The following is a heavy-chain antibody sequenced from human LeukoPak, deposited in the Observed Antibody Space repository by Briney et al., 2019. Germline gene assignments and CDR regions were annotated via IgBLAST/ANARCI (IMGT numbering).Heavy chain of an antibody. CDR3: ARLSRAVEVFYHYMDV. CDR2: IYTSGST. V-gene: IGHV4-4*07. Sequence: SETLSLTCTVSGGSISNYFWSWIRQPAGKGLEWIGRIYTSGSTNYNPSLKSRVTLSVDTSKNQFSLKLSSVTAADTAVFYCARLSRAVEVFYHYMDVWGKGTTVTVS. CDR1: GGSISNYF. J-gene: IGHJ6*03. D-gene: IGHD3-16*02.